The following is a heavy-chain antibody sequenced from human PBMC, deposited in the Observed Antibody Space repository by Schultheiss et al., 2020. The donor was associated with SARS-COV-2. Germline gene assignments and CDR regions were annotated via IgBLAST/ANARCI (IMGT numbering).Heavy chain of an antibody. J-gene: IGHJ6*02. CDR3: ARDKADEGYYGMDV. D-gene: IGHD2-15*01. CDR2: ISSSSSYI. CDR1: GFTVSSNY. Sequence: GGSLRLSCAASGFTVSSNYMSWVRQAPGKGLEWVSSISSSSSYIYYADSVKGRFTISRDNAKNSLYLQMNSLRAEDTAVYYCARDKADEGYYGMDVWGQGTTVTVSS. V-gene: IGHV3-21*01.